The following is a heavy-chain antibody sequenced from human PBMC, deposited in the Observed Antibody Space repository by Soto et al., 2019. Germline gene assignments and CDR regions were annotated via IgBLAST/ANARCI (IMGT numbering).Heavy chain of an antibody. CDR3: MRPAPRGRHYFYFGMDV. D-gene: IGHD3-10*01. CDR2: ISSSGGST. Sequence: PGGSLRLSCAASGFTFGDYEMSWIRQAAGRGLEWVSGISSSGGSTYYADSVKGRFTISRDNSKNTLFLRMNRPRVEDTAVYYCMRPAPRGRHYFYFGMDVWGQGTTVTVSS. J-gene: IGHJ6*02. CDR1: GFTFGDYE. V-gene: IGHV3-23*01.